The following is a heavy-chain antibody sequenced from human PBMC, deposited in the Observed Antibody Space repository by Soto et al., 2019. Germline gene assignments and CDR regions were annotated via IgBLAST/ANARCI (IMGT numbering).Heavy chain of an antibody. Sequence: VKVSCKVSGYTLTELSMHWVRQAPGKGLEWMGGFDPEDGETIYAQKFQGRVTMARDTSTSTVYMELSSLRSEDTAVYYCARGGDTVNQYYGMDVRAQRTTVTVSS. CDR1: GYTLTELS. D-gene: IGHD4-4*01. CDR2: FDPEDGET. J-gene: IGHJ6*02. V-gene: IGHV1-24*01. CDR3: ARGGDTVNQYYGMDV.